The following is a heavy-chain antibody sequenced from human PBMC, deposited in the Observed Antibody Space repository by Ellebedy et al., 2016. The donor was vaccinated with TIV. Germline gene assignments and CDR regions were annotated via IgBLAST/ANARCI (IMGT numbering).Heavy chain of an antibody. CDR2: ISWNSGSI. D-gene: IGHD4-17*01. Sequence: SLKISCAASGFTFDDYAMHWVRQAPGKGLEWVSGISWNSGSIGYADSVKGRFTISRDNAKNSLYLQMNSLRAEDTALYYCAKDTDEDYGDYSIIRYYFDYWGQGTLVTVSS. CDR1: GFTFDDYA. J-gene: IGHJ4*02. V-gene: IGHV3-9*01. CDR3: AKDTDEDYGDYSIIRYYFDY.